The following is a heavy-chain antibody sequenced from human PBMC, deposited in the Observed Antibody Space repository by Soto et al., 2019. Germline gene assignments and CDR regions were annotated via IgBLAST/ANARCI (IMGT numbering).Heavy chain of an antibody. J-gene: IGHJ6*02. D-gene: IGHD7-27*01. V-gene: IGHV3-21*01. CDR1: GFSFSKYA. CDR3: ARQFWDYDYYGMDV. Sequence: EVQLVESGGGLVKPGGSLTLSCVASGFSFSKYAMNWVRQAPGKGLEWVSSISSSGYYIHYADSVKGRFTVSRDTASNSVFLQINSLRGEDTAVYCCARQFWDYDYYGMDVWGQETTVTVPS. CDR2: ISSSGYYI.